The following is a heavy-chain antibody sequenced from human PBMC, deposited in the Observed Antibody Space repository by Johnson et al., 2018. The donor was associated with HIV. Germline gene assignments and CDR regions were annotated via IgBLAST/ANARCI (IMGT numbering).Heavy chain of an antibody. CDR3: VRRQYISTWQDAFDV. D-gene: IGHD6-13*01. CDR1: GFTFSSYG. J-gene: IGHJ3*01. CDR2: ISSNSDST. V-gene: IGHV3-64*07. Sequence: EVQLVESGGGVVQPGRSLRLSCAASGFTFSSYGMHWVRQAPGKGLAYVAGISSNSDSTYYADSVKGRFTISRDNSKNTLYLQLGSLRDDDTAVYYCVRRQYISTWQDAFDVWGQGTTVTVSS.